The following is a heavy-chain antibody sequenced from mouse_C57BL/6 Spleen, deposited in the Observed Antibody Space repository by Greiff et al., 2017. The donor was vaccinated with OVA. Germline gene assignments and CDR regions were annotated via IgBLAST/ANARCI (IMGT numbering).Heavy chain of an antibody. CDR3: AREGGSSYVDY. CDR2: IRSGGSYT. CDR1: GFTFSSYG. D-gene: IGHD1-1*01. Sequence: EVMLVESGGDLVKPGGSLKLSCAASGFTFSSYGLSWVRQTPDKRLEWVATIRSGGSYTYYPDSVKGRFTISRDNAKNTLYLQMSSLKSEDTAMYYCAREGGSSYVDYWGQGTTLTVSS. J-gene: IGHJ2*01. V-gene: IGHV5-6*01.